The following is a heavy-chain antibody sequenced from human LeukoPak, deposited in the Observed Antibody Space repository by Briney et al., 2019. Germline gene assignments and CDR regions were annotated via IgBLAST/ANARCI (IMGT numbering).Heavy chain of an antibody. CDR1: GYSFTSYW. CDR2: IYPGDSDT. D-gene: IGHD2-15*01. J-gene: IGHJ4*02. CDR3: ARRFKGYCSGGSCYSFDY. V-gene: IGHV5-51*01. Sequence: GESLKISCKGSGYSFTSYWIGWVRQMPGKGLEWMGIIYPGDSDTRYSPSFQGQVTISADKSISTAYLQWSSLKASDTAMYYCARRFKGYCSGGSCYSFDYWGQGTLVTVSS.